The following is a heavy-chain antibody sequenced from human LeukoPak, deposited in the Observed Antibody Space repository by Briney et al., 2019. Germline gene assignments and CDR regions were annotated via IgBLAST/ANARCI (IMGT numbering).Heavy chain of an antibody. J-gene: IGHJ6*03. CDR1: GGSISGYY. V-gene: IGHV4-59*01. Sequence: SETLSLTCSVSGGSISGYYWSWIRQLPGERLEWIGFIYHNGRTTYNPSLESRVTISVDTSRNQVSLNLRFVTAADTALYFCARRRAESSGPSFYYFYMGVWGKGTTVSVSS. CDR3: ARRRAESSGPSFYYFYMGV. D-gene: IGHD2-8*02. CDR2: IYHNGRT.